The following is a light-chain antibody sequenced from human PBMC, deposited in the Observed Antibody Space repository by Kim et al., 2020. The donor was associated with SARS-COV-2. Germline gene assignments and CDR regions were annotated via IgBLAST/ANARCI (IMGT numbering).Light chain of an antibody. J-gene: IGKJ1*01. V-gene: IGKV3-20*01. CDR1: QSVSSRY. CDR3: QQYGSSPPWT. Sequence: EIVLTQSPGTLSLSPGERATLSCRASQSVSSRYLAWYQQQPGQAPRLLIYGASTRATGIPDRFSASGSGTDFTLTISSLEPEDFAVYYCQQYGSSPPWTFGQGTKVDIK. CDR2: GAS.